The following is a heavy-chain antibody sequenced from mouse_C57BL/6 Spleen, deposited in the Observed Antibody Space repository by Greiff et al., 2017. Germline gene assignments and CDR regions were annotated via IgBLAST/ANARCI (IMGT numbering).Heavy chain of an antibody. CDR3: AIYYDYDGLGFAY. CDR2: ISDGGSYT. V-gene: IGHV5-4*03. Sequence: EVKLVESGGGLVKPGGSLKLSCAASGFTFSSYAMSWVRQTPEKRLEWVATISDGGSYTYYPDNVKGRFTISSDNAKNNLYLQMSHLKSEDTAMYYCAIYYDYDGLGFAYWGQGTLVTVSA. CDR1: GFTFSSYA. J-gene: IGHJ3*01. D-gene: IGHD2-4*01.